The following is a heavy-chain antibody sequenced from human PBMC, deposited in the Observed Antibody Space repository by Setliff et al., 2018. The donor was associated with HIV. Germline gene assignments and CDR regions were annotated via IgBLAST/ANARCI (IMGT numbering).Heavy chain of an antibody. V-gene: IGHV4-39*01. D-gene: IGHD3-3*01. CDR3: AATSYNFWSGYAS. J-gene: IGHJ4*02. CDR2: IYSSWST. CDR1: GDSISSGFYY. Sequence: SETLSLTCSVSGDSISSGFYYWGWIRQPPGKGLDWIGSIYSSWSTYYNPSLKSRLTISIDTPKNQFSLRLTSVTAADTAVYYCAATSYNFWSGYASWGQGTLVTVSS.